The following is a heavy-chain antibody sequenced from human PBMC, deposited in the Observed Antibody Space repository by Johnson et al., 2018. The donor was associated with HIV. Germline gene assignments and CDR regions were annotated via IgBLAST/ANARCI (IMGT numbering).Heavy chain of an antibody. CDR3: ARAGRWSGDTFDI. J-gene: IGHJ3*02. D-gene: IGHD3-10*01. CDR2: IDTAGNT. V-gene: IGHV3-53*01. CDR1: GFTVSTKY. Sequence: VQLVESGGGLIQPGGSLRLSCAVSGFTVSTKYMTWVRQAPGKGLEWVSGIDTAGNTFYAGSVKGRFTISRDNSKNTLYLQMNSLRAGDTAVYYCARAGRWSGDTFDIWGQGTMVTVSS.